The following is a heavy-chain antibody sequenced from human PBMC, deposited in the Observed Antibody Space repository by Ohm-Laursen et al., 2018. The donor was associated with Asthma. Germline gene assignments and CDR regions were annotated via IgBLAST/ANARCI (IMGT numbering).Heavy chain of an antibody. CDR3: TTDEYYYDSSGFDY. J-gene: IGHJ4*02. CDR1: GFTFSNAW. V-gene: IGHV3-15*01. D-gene: IGHD3-22*01. Sequence: SLRLSCSASGFTFSNAWMSWVRQAPGKGLEWVGRIKSKTDGGTTDYAAPVKGRFTISRGDSKNTLYLQMNSLKTEDTAVYYCTTDEYYYDSSGFDYWGQGTLVTVSS. CDR2: IKSKTDGGTT.